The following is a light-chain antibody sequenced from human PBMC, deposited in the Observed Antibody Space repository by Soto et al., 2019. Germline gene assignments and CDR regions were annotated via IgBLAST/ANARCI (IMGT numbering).Light chain of an antibody. J-gene: IGKJ5*01. CDR2: GAS. V-gene: IGKV3-20*01. CDR3: QQYGSSPQT. Sequence: EIVLTQSPGTLSLSPGESATLSCRASQTVNRNVAWYQQRPGQTPRLLIYGASSRATGIPDRFSGSGSGTDFTLTISRLEPEDFAVYYCQQYGSSPQTFGQGTRLEIK. CDR1: QTVNRN.